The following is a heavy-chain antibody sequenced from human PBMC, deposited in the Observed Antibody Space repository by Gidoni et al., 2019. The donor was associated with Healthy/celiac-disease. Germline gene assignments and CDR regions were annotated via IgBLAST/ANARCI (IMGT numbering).Heavy chain of an antibody. CDR1: GFTFSSYW. J-gene: IGHJ4*02. V-gene: IGHV3-74*01. CDR2: IHSDGSST. CDR3: ARDGIQLWFHFDY. D-gene: IGHD5-18*01. Sequence: EVQLVESGGGLVQPGGSLRLSGAASGFTFSSYWMHWVRQAPGKGLVWVSRIHSDGSSTSYADSVKGRFTISRDNAKNTLYLQMNSLRAEDTAVYYCARDGIQLWFHFDYWGQGTLVTVSS.